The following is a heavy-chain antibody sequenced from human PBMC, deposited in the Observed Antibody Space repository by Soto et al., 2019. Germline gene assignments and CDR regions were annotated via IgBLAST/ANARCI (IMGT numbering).Heavy chain of an antibody. CDR2: ISDDGSNK. CDR1: GFTFRSYG. D-gene: IGHD1-26*01. CDR3: AKGGVGSTSNAFDI. J-gene: IGHJ3*02. V-gene: IGHV3-30*18. Sequence: QVQLVESGGGVVQPGRSLRLSCAASGFTFRSYGMHWVRQAPAKGLEWVAAISDDGSNKYYADSVKGRFTISRDNSKNTLYLQMNSLRAEDTAVYYCAKGGVGSTSNAFDIWGQGTMVTVSS.